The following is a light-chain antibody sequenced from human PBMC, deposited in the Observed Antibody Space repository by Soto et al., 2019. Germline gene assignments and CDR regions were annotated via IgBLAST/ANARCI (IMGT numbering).Light chain of an antibody. V-gene: IGKV3-20*01. CDR2: GAS. CDR1: RIVISNY. J-gene: IGKJ2*03. CDR3: QKYDTSPYS. Sequence: ESVLAQSPGTLSLSPGEGATLSCRSSRIVISNYLAWYQKKPGQAPRLLIYGASNRATGAPDRFSGSGSGTYFTLTIRGLEYEDFAVYFCQKYDTSPYSFGQGTKLEIK.